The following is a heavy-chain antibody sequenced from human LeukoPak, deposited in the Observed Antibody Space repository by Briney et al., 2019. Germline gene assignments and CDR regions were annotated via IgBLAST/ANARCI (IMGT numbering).Heavy chain of an antibody. J-gene: IGHJ4*02. V-gene: IGHV4-30-4*08. CDR3: ARHCSSTSCYSGLGY. CDR2: VYYSGST. CDR1: GGSISSGDYY. D-gene: IGHD2-2*02. Sequence: SETLSLACTVSGGSISSGDYYWSWIRQPPGKGLEWIGYVYYSGSTYYNPSLKSRVTISVDSSKNQFSLKLRSLTAADTAVYYCARHCSSTSCYSGLGYWGQGTLVTVST.